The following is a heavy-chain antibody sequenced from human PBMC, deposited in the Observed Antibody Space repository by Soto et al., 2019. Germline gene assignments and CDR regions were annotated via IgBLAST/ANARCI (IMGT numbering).Heavy chain of an antibody. Sequence: SETLSLTCAVYGGSFSGYYWSWIRQPPGKGLEWIGEINYSGTTNYNPSLKSRVTISVDTSKNQFSLNLSSVTAADTAVYYCAGSMRRDHPWGQGTLVTVSS. V-gene: IGHV4-34*01. CDR2: INYSGTT. CDR3: AGSMRRDHP. CDR1: GGSFSGYY. J-gene: IGHJ5*02.